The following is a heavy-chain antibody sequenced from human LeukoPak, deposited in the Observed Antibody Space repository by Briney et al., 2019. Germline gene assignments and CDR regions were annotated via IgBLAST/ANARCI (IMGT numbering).Heavy chain of an antibody. Sequence: PGGSLRLSCVASGFTISGHAMSWVRQAPAKGLEWVSITVAGYSETHYADSVRGRFTISRDNSKNTLYLQMNSLRAEDTAVYYCAKGYSSSSLIDYRGQGTLVTVSS. CDR2: TVAGYSET. CDR1: GFTISGHA. D-gene: IGHD6-6*01. CDR3: AKGYSSSSLIDY. J-gene: IGHJ4*02. V-gene: IGHV3-23*01.